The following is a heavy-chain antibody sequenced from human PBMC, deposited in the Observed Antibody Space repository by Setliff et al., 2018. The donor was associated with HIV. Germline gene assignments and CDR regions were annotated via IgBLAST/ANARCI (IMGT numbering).Heavy chain of an antibody. Sequence: PSETLSLTCTVSGDSINSGDYYWSWIRQPPGKGLEWIGYIYHSGSTHYNPSLNSRVAFSVDTSKNQFSLKLYSVTVADTAFYYCARADSSSWLFATFDIWGQGTMVTASS. CDR1: GDSINSGDYY. D-gene: IGHD6-13*01. CDR2: IYHSGST. CDR3: ARADSSSWLFATFDI. V-gene: IGHV4-30-4*01. J-gene: IGHJ3*02.